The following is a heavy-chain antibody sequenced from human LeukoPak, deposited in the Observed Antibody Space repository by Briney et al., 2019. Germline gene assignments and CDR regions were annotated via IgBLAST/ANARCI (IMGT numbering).Heavy chain of an antibody. CDR3: ARCGVPAAIPLDDYYYGMDV. J-gene: IGHJ6*02. D-gene: IGHD2-2*02. CDR2: IIPIFGTA. V-gene: IGHV1-69*13. CDR1: GGTFSSYA. Sequence: RASVKVSCKASGGTFSSYAISWVRQAPGQGLEWMGGIIPIFGTANYAQKFQGRATITADESTSTAYMELSSLRSEDTAVYYCARCGVPAAIPLDDYYYGMDVWGQGTTVTVSS.